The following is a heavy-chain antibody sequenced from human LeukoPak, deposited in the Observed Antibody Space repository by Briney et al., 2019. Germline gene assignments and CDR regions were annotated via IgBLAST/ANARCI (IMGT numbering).Heavy chain of an antibody. D-gene: IGHD4-11*01. CDR3: ALTTVTTVDY. Sequence: EASVKVSCKASGGTFSSYAISWVRQAPGQGLEWMGGIIPIFGTANYAQKFQGRVTITTDESTSTAYMELSSLRSENTAVYYCALTTVTTVDYWGQGTLVTVSS. CDR2: IIPIFGTA. CDR1: GGTFSSYA. J-gene: IGHJ4*02. V-gene: IGHV1-69*05.